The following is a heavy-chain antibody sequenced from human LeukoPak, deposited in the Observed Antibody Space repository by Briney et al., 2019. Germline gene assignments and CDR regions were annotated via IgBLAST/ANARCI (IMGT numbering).Heavy chain of an antibody. D-gene: IGHD2-8*02. CDR1: GFSFSSYG. V-gene: IGHV3-30*02. CDR3: ATYRQVLLPFES. J-gene: IGHJ4*02. Sequence: GGSLRLSCVASGFSFSSYGMHWVRRAPGKGLEWMTFIRFDGSEKYYADSVKGRFTISRDNSKSTLSLQMNSLRAEDTAIYYCATYRQVLLPFESWGQGTLVTVSS. CDR2: IRFDGSEK.